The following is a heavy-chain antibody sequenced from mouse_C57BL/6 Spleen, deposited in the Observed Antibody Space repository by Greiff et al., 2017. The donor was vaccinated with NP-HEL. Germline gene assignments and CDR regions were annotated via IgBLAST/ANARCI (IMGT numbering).Heavy chain of an antibody. J-gene: IGHJ2*01. Sequence: QVQLQQPGAELVKPGASVKLSCKASGYTFTSYWMQWVKQRPGQGLEWIGEIDPSDSYTNYNQKFKGKATLTVDTSSSTAYMQLSSLTSEDSAVYYCARSDSNSHFDYWGQGTTLTVSS. D-gene: IGHD2-5*01. CDR3: ARSDSNSHFDY. CDR1: GYTFTSYW. CDR2: IDPSDSYT. V-gene: IGHV1-50*01.